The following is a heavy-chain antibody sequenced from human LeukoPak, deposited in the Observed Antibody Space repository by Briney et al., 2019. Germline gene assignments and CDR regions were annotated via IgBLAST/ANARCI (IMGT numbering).Heavy chain of an antibody. J-gene: IGHJ4*02. Sequence: GGSLRLSCAASGFTFNSYWMHWVRQAPGKGLVWVSRINSDGSRTSYADSVKGRFTISRDNAKNTLYLQMNSLRAEDTAVYYCARGNFYSGSGSSPLDYWGQGTLVTVSS. CDR1: GFTFNSYW. CDR2: INSDGSRT. D-gene: IGHD3-10*01. V-gene: IGHV3-74*01. CDR3: ARGNFYSGSGSSPLDY.